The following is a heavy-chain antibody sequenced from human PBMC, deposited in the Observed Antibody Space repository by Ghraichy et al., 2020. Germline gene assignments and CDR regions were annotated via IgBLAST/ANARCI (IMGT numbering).Heavy chain of an antibody. D-gene: IGHD2-8*02. Sequence: SETLSLTCTVSGGSISSSSYYWGWIRQPPGKGLEWIGSIYYSGSTYYNPSRKSRVTISVDTSKNQFSLKLSSVTAADTAVYYCARPAWSYGMDVWGQGTTVTVSS. V-gene: IGHV4-39*01. CDR2: IYYSGST. CDR3: ARPAWSYGMDV. J-gene: IGHJ6*02. CDR1: GGSISSSSYY.